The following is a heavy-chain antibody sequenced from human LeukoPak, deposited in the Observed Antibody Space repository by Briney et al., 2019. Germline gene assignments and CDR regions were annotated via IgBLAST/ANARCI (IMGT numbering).Heavy chain of an antibody. CDR2: INPSGGST. V-gene: IGHV1-46*01. D-gene: IGHD2-21*02. J-gene: IGHJ4*02. CDR3: ARVNRRMVTAIPYYFDY. CDR1: GYTFTSYY. Sequence: GASVTVSCKASGYTFTSYYMHWVRQAPGQGLEWMGIINPSGGSTSYAQKFQGRVTMTRDTSTSTVYMELSSLRSEDTAVYYCARVNRRMVTAIPYYFDYWGQGTLVTVSS.